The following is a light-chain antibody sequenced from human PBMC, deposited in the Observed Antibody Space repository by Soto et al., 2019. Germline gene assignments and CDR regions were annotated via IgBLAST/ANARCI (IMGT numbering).Light chain of an antibody. Sequence: EIQMTHSPSSVSASFGERVTITWRASQDISTYLAWYQQKPGKVPKLLIYAASTLQSGVPSRFSGSGSGTDFTLTISSLQPEDVATYYCQKYKSAPRTFGQGTKVDIK. CDR3: QKYKSAPRT. CDR2: AAS. J-gene: IGKJ1*01. V-gene: IGKV1-27*01. CDR1: QDISTY.